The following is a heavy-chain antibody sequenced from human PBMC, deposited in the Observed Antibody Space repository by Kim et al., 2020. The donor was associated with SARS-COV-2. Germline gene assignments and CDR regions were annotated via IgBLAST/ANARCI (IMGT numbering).Heavy chain of an antibody. CDR1: GFTFSSYA. J-gene: IGHJ4*02. D-gene: IGHD1-26*01. V-gene: IGHV3-23*01. Sequence: GGSLRLSCAASGFTFSSYAMTWVRQAPGKGLEWVSTISGSGTTTYYAGSVKGRFTISRDNSKNTLYLQMNSLRAEDTAVYYCAKDISGSWVAYFAYWGQGTLVTVSS. CDR3: AKDISGSWVAYFAY. CDR2: ISGSGTTT.